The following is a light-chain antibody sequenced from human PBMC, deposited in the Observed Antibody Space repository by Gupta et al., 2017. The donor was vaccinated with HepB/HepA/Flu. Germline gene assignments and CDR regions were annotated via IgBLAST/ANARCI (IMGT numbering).Light chain of an antibody. CDR3: QQANRFPLT. Sequence: DIQMTQSPSSVSASVGDRVTLTCRASQDINNYLAWYQQKSGKAPKLLIYAASNLQSGVPSRFSGSGSGTYFTLTISSLQPEDFATYYCQQANRFPLTFGGGTKVEIK. J-gene: IGKJ4*01. CDR2: AAS. V-gene: IGKV1-12*01. CDR1: QDINNY.